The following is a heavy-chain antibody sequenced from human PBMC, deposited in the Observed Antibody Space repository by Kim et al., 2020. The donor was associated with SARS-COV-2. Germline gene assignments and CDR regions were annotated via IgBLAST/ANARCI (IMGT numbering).Heavy chain of an antibody. J-gene: IGHJ6*02. CDR2: IYYSGST. CDR1: GGSISSSSYY. CDR3: ASPILGPNPYYYYYGMDV. Sequence: SETLSLTCTVSGGSISSSSYYWGWIRQPPGKGLEWIGSIYYSGSTYYNPSLKSRVTISVDTSKNQFSLKLSSVTAADTAVYYCASPILGPNPYYYYYGMDVWGQGTTVTVSS. V-gene: IGHV4-39*01.